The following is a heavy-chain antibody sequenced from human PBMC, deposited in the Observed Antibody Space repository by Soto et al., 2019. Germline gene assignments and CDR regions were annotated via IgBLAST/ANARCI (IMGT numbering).Heavy chain of an antibody. CDR3: ARASASSKLRGVVIT. Sequence: QVQLQESGPGLVKPSGTLSLTCALSGASIITDNWWSWVRQPPGKEMEWIGESYHSGNTNFNPSVKSRVTVSVDTYKKQFALTVSSVTDADTAIYYCARASASSKLRGVVITWGQGTLVTVSS. V-gene: IGHV4-4*02. CDR2: SYHSGNT. CDR1: GASIITDNW. D-gene: IGHD3-10*01. J-gene: IGHJ5*02.